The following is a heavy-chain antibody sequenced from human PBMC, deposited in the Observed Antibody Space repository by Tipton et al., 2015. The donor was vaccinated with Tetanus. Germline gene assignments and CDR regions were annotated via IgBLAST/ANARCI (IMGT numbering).Heavy chain of an antibody. D-gene: IGHD6-6*01. CDR3: ARRSVSARFDD. Sequence: TLSLTCAVYGGSISSFYWTWIRQPPGKGLEWIGYIFDTGSTNYNPSLKSRVTMSVDTSKNQFSLHLTSVTAADTAVYYCARRSVSARFDDWGQGAQVTVSS. V-gene: IGHV4-59*07. J-gene: IGHJ4*02. CDR2: IFDTGST. CDR1: GGSISSFY.